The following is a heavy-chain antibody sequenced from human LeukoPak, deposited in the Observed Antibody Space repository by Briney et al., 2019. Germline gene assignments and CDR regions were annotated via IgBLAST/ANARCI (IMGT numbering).Heavy chain of an antibody. CDR2: ISYDGSNK. J-gene: IGHJ4*02. V-gene: IGHV3-30-3*01. CDR1: GFTFSSYA. D-gene: IGHD3-22*01. CDR3: ARDFGGYYNYFDY. Sequence: GGSLRLSCAAPGFTFSSYAMHWVRQAPGKGLEWVAVISYDGSNKYYADSVKGRFTISRDNSKNTLYLQMNSLRAEDTAVYYCARDFGGYYNYFDYWGQGTLVTVSS.